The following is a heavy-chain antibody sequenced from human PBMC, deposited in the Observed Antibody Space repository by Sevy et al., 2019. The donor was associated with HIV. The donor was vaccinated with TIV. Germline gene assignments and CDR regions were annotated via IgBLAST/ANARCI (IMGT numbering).Heavy chain of an antibody. J-gene: IGHJ5*02. Sequence: GGSLRLSCAASGFNFSPYAMHWVRQGPGKGLEWVATISSDGSTRSYVDSVKGRFSISRDNSKNTRYLQMNNLTPEDTAVFYCAKEGYYYDSRSSDWFDPWGQGTLVTVSS. CDR2: ISSDGSTR. CDR1: GFNFSPYA. CDR3: AKEGYYYDSRSSDWFDP. D-gene: IGHD3-22*01. V-gene: IGHV3-30*18.